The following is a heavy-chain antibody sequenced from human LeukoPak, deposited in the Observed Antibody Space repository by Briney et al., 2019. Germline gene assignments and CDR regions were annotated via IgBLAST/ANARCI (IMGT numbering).Heavy chain of an antibody. V-gene: IGHV3-49*04. CDR1: GFTFGDYA. CDR2: IRSKIYGGTP. Sequence: GGSLRLSCTASGFTFGDYAMTWVRQAPGKGLEWVGFIRSKIYGGTPEYAASVKGRFTISRDDSKGIAYLQMNSLKTEDTAMYYCTRDQTPYYWGQGTLVTVSS. CDR3: TRDQTPYY. J-gene: IGHJ4*02.